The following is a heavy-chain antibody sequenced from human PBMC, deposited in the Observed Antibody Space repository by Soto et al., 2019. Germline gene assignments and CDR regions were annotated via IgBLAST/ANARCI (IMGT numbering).Heavy chain of an antibody. CDR1: GFTFSSYA. CDR2: ISYDGSNK. D-gene: IGHD3-3*01. J-gene: IGHJ6*02. CDR3: ARDYGYDFWSGYWPNYYYGMDV. V-gene: IGHV3-30-3*01. Sequence: PGGSLRLSCAASGFTFSSYAMHWVRQAPGKGLEWVAVISYDGSNKYYADSVKGRFTISRDNSKNTLYLQMNSLRAEDTAVYYCARDYGYDFWSGYWPNYYYGMDVCGQGTTVTV.